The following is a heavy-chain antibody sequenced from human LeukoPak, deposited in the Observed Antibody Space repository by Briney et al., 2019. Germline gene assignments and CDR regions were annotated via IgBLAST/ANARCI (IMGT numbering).Heavy chain of an antibody. D-gene: IGHD3-22*01. CDR1: GFIFNNYG. V-gene: IGHV3-23*01. J-gene: IGHJ5*02. CDR2: ISNDGGGT. Sequence: GGSLRLSCAASGFIFNNYGLIWVRQAPGKGPEWVSAISNDGGGTNYADFVKGRFTISRDNSKNTLFLQMNSLRAEDTALYYCAKGSSGYFVDLWGQGTLVTVSS. CDR3: AKGSSGYFVDL.